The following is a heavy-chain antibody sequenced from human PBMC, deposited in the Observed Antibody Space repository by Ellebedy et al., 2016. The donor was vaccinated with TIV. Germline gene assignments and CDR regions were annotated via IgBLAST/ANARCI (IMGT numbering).Heavy chain of an antibody. V-gene: IGHV1-2*04. CDR2: INPNSGGT. J-gene: IGHJ4*02. Sequence: ASVKVSCXASGYTFTGYYMHWVRQAPGQGLEWMGWINPNSGGTNYAQKFQGWVTMTRDTSISTAYMELSSLRSEDTAVYYCAIIPGGGTHDYWGQGTLVTVSS. CDR1: GYTFTGYY. CDR3: AIIPGGGTHDY. D-gene: IGHD1-1*01.